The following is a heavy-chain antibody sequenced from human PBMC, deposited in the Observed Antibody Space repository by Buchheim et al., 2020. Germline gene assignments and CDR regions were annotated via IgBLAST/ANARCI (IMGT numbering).Heavy chain of an antibody. CDR3: ARGRGYSYGYYYYYYGMDV. CDR2: MNPNSGNT. CDR1: GYTFTSYD. V-gene: IGHV1-8*01. J-gene: IGHJ6*02. D-gene: IGHD5-18*01. Sequence: QVQLVQSGAEVKKPGASVKVSCKASGYTFTSYDINWVRQATGQGLEWMGWMNPNSGNTGYAQKFQGRVTMTRNTSISTPYMELSSLRSEDTAVYYCARGRGYSYGYYYYYYGMDVWGQGTT.